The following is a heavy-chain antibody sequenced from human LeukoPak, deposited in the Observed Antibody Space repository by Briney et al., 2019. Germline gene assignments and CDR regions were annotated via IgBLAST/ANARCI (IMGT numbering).Heavy chain of an antibody. V-gene: IGHV3-74*01. CDR3: AREGHGDLYFDS. Sequence: GGSLRLSCAASGFTFRSYWMHWVRQAPGKGLVWVSRINSDGSSTSYADSVKGRFTISRDNAKNTLYLQMNSLRAEDTAVYYCAREGHGDLYFDSWGQGTLVTVSS. D-gene: IGHD4-17*01. CDR2: INSDGSST. CDR1: GFTFRSYW. J-gene: IGHJ4*02.